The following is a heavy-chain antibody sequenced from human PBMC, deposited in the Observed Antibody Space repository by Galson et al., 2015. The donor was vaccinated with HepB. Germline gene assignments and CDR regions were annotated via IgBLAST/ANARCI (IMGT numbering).Heavy chain of an antibody. V-gene: IGHV3-30-3*01. Sequence: SLRLSCAASGFTFSSYAMHWVRQAPGKGLEWVAVISYDGSNKYYADSVKGRFTISRDNSKNTLYLQMNSLRAEDTAVYYCARDGIITMIVVVPNWFDPWGQGTLVTVSS. J-gene: IGHJ5*02. D-gene: IGHD3-22*01. CDR1: GFTFSSYA. CDR3: ARDGIITMIVVVPNWFDP. CDR2: ISYDGSNK.